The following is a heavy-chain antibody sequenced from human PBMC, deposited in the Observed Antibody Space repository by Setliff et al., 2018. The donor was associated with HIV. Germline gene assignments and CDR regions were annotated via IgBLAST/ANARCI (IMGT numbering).Heavy chain of an antibody. V-gene: IGHV4-59*06. CDR2: IYNTGST. D-gene: IGHD6-13*01. CDR3: ARGRGSSSSWPIDY. J-gene: IGHJ4*02. Sequence: SETLSLTCTVSGDSISTYSWNWIRQPPGKGLEWIGYIYNTGSTYHSPSLESRVTISIDTSKNQFSLKLSSVTAADTAVYFCARGRGSSSSWPIDYWGQGTLVTVSS. CDR1: GDSISTYS.